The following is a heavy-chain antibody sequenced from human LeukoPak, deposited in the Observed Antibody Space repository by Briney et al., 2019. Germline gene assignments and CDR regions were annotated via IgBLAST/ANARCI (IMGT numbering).Heavy chain of an antibody. CDR1: GFTVSNSY. D-gene: IGHD5-18*01. CDR2: ISGSGGST. Sequence: GGSLRLSCAASGFTVSNSYMSWVRQAPGKGLEWVSAISGSGGSTYYADSVKGRFTISRDNSKNTLYLQMNSLRAEDTAVYYCAKDFRGYSYGPYYFDYWGQGTLVTVSS. J-gene: IGHJ4*02. V-gene: IGHV3-23*01. CDR3: AKDFRGYSYGPYYFDY.